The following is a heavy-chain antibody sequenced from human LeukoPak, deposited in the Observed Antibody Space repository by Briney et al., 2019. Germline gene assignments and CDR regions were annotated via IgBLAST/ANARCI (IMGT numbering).Heavy chain of an antibody. J-gene: IGHJ4*02. CDR3: ARGMLPTIVGSYYFDY. Sequence: GGSLRLSCAASGFTFSSYGMHWVRQAPGKGLEWVAVIWYDGSNKYYADSVKGRFTISRDNSKNTLYLQMNSLRAEDTAVYYCARGMLPTIVGSYYFDYWGQGTLVTVSS. CDR2: IWYDGSNK. D-gene: IGHD1-26*01. V-gene: IGHV3-33*01. CDR1: GFTFSSYG.